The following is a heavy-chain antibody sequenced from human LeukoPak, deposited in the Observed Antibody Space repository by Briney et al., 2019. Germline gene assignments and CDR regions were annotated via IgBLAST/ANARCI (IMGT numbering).Heavy chain of an antibody. V-gene: IGHV3-23*01. CDR2: MNKDGDNS. D-gene: IGHD3-22*01. Sequence: PGGSLRLSCAASGFTFSNYAMSGVRQAPGKGLEWVSAMNKDGDNSYYADSVKGRFTISRDNSKNTLYLQMNSLRDEDTAVYYCAKSSYYDSSGYYREYYFDFWGQGTLVTVSS. CDR1: GFTFSNYA. J-gene: IGHJ4*02. CDR3: AKSSYYDSSGYYREYYFDF.